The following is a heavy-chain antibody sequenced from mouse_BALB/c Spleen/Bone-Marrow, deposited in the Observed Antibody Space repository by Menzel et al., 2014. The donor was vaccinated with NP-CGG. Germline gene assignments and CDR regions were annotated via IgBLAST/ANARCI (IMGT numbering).Heavy chain of an antibody. CDR1: GYTFXSYT. J-gene: IGHJ2*01. CDR3: ARRYYGSTFDY. D-gene: IGHD1-1*01. CDR2: INPSSGYT. Sequence: LVESGAELARPGASVKMSCKASGYTFXSYTMHWVKQRPGQGLEWIGYINPSSGYTNYNQKFKDRATLTADKSSSTAYMQLSSLTSEDSAVYYCARRYYGSTFDYWGQGTTLTVSS. V-gene: IGHV1-4*01.